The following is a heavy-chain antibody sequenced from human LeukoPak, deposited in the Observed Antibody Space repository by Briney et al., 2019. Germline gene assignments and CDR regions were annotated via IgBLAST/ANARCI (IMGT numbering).Heavy chain of an antibody. J-gene: IGHJ4*02. V-gene: IGHV3-23*01. CDR3: AKNRGLPL. CDR1: GFTFSSYS. Sequence: GGSLRLSCAASGFTFSSYSMNWVRQAPGKGLEWVSDINGSGGRTYYADSVKGRFTISRDNSKNTLYLQMNSLRAEDTAVYYCAKNRGLPLWGQGTLVTVSS. CDR2: INGSGGRT.